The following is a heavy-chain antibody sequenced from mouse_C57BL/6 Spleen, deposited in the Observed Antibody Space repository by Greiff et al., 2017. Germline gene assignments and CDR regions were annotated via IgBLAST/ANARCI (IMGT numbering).Heavy chain of an antibody. J-gene: IGHJ2*01. CDR3: ARGGDYYGSSSFDY. CDR1: GYTFTSYW. Sequence: QVQLQQPGAELVKPGASVKMSCKASGYTFTSYWITWVKQRPGQGLEWIGDIYPGSGSTNYNEKFKSKATLTVDTSSSTAYMQLRSLTSEDSAVYYCARGGDYYGSSSFDYWGQGTTLTVSS. V-gene: IGHV1-55*01. D-gene: IGHD1-1*01. CDR2: IYPGSGST.